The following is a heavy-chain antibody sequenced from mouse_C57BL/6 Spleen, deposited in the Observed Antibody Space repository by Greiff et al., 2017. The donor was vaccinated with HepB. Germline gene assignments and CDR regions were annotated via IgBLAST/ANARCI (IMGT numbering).Heavy chain of an antibody. CDR2: IDPSDSET. CDR1: GYTFTSYW. V-gene: IGHV1-52*01. J-gene: IGHJ2*01. Sequence: QVQLQQPGAELVRPGSSVKLSCKASGYTFTSYWMHWVKQRPIQGLEWIGNIDPSDSETHYNQKFKDKATLTVDKSSSTAYMQLSSLTSEASAVYYSARSEDNYFDYWGQGTTLTVSS. CDR3: ARSEDNYFDY.